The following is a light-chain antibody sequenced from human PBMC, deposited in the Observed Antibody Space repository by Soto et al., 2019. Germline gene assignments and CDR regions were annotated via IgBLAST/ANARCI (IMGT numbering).Light chain of an antibody. J-gene: IGKJ1*01. CDR1: QSVGTY. Sequence: DIQMTQSPSSLSGSLGDSVTLSCRASQSVGTYLHWYQQKPGTVPRLLISRASSVRSGVPPRFSGSGSGRDFTLTISSLRHEDIGTYFCQQTYSMPWTFGPGTRVEI. CDR2: RAS. V-gene: IGKV1-39*01. CDR3: QQTYSMPWT.